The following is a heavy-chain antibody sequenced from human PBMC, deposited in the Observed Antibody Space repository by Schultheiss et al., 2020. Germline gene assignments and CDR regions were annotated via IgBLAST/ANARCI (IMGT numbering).Heavy chain of an antibody. CDR1: GYSFTSYW. V-gene: IGHV3-7*01. CDR2: IKQDGSEK. D-gene: IGHD3-9*01. Sequence: GGSLRLSCKGSGYSFTSYWIGWVRQMPGKGLEWVANIKQDGSEKYYVDSVKGRFTISRDNSKNTLYLQMNSLRAEDTAVYYCARELGYFDWLLYHWGQGTLVTVSS. CDR3: ARELGYFDWLLYH. J-gene: IGHJ4*02.